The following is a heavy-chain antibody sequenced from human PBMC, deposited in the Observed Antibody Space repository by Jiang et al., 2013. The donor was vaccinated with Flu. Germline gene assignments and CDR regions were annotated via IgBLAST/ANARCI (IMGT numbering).Heavy chain of an antibody. D-gene: IGHD3-10*01. J-gene: IGHJ4*02. CDR3: AKRQLAGTPEKYFDY. Sequence: GLVQPGGSLRLSCAASGFSFSNYAMSWVRQAPGRGLEWVSSISNSGGSTFYADSVKGRFTISRDNSKNTLYLQMNSLRAEDTAVYFCAKRQLAGTPEKYFDYWGQGTLVTVSS. V-gene: IGHV3-23*01. CDR2: ISNSGGST. CDR1: GFSFSNYA.